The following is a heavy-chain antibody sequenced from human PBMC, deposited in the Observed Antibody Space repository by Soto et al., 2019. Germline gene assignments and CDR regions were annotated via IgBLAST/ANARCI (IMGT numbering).Heavy chain of an antibody. J-gene: IGHJ4*02. CDR1: GGSFSGYY. D-gene: IGHD5-18*01. CDR3: ARGGTIQLWLRKGEYYFDY. CDR2: INHSGST. Sequence: SETLSLTCAVYGGSFSGYYWSWIRQPPGKGLEWIGEINHSGSTNYNPSLKSRVTISVDTSKNQFSLKLSSVTAADTAVYYCARGGTIQLWLRKGEYYFDYWGQGTLVTVSS. V-gene: IGHV4-34*01.